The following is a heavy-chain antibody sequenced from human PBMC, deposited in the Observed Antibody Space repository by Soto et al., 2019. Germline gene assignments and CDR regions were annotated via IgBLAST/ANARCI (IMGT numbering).Heavy chain of an antibody. CDR1: GYIFTSYS. CDR2: ISVYNGNT. D-gene: IGHD3-22*01. CDR3: ARADSYYDSSGYYYAH. J-gene: IGHJ4*02. Sequence: ASVKVSCKASGYIFTSYSITWVRQAPGQGLEWMGWISVYNGNTNYAHKLQGRVTMTTDTSASTAFMELKSLRSDDTAVYYCARADSYYDSSGYYYAHWGQGTLVTVSS. V-gene: IGHV1-18*04.